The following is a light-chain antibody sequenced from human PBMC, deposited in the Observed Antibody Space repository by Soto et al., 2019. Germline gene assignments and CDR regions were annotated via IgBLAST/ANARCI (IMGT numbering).Light chain of an antibody. Sequence: DIQLTQSPSFLSASVGDRVTITCRASQGISSYLAWYQQKPGKAPKLLIYAASTLQSGVPSRFRGSGSGTDFTLTISRLQPEDFATYYCQHLNSYPSLTFGGGTKVEIK. CDR1: QGISSY. V-gene: IGKV1-9*01. CDR2: AAS. CDR3: QHLNSYPSLT. J-gene: IGKJ4*01.